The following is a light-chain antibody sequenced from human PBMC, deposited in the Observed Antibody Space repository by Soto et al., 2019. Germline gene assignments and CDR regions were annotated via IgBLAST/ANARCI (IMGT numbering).Light chain of an antibody. CDR2: AAS. J-gene: IGKJ2*01. CDR1: QTISNY. CDR3: QQVSSTPLTYT. V-gene: IGKV1-39*01. Sequence: DIQMTQSPSSLSASVGDRVTITCRASQTISNYLNWYQQRPGKAPKLLIYAASTLQSWVPSMFSGSGSGTDFTLTISSMQPEDVATYYCQQVSSTPLTYTFGQGTKLEIK.